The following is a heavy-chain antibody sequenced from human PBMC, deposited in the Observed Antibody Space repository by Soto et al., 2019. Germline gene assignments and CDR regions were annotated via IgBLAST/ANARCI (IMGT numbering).Heavy chain of an antibody. J-gene: IGHJ5*02. CDR3: AREGHDYVWGTPPLGRFDP. V-gene: IGHV1-69*13. Sequence: SVNVSCKASGGTFSSYAISWVRQAPGQGLEWMGGIIPIFGTANYAQKFQGRVTITADESTSTAYMELSSLRSEDTAVYYCAREGHDYVWGTPPLGRFDPWGQGTLVTVSS. D-gene: IGHD3-16*01. CDR1: GGTFSSYA. CDR2: IIPIFGTA.